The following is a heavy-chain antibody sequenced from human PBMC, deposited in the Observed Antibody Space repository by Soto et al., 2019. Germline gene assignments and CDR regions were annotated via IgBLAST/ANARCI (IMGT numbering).Heavy chain of an antibody. D-gene: IGHD1-26*01. CDR2: VIPMFGSS. CDR3: ARGRGSGTYAPVGY. J-gene: IGHJ4*02. CDR1: GGTFSSYA. Sequence: QVQLVQSGAEEKKPGSSVKVSCKASGGTFSSYAISWVRQAPGQGLEWMGGVIPMFGSSNYAQKFQGRVTNTADESTSTAYKELNSLRFEDTAVYYCARGRGSGTYAPVGYWGQGTLVTVSS. V-gene: IGHV1-69*01.